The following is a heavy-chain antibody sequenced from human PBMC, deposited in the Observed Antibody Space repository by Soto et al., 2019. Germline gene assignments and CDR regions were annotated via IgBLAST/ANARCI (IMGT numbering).Heavy chain of an antibody. V-gene: IGHV5-51*01. Sequence: GESLKISCQCSGYTFSNFWIGWVRQLPGRGLEWMGIIYPGDQETRYSPSFHGKVTISADRSINTAYLQWNSLEASDTAFYFCARSPRSSPYFDYWGQGALVTVSS. CDR2: IYPGDQET. CDR1: GYTFSNFW. D-gene: IGHD6-13*01. CDR3: ARSPRSSPYFDY. J-gene: IGHJ4*02.